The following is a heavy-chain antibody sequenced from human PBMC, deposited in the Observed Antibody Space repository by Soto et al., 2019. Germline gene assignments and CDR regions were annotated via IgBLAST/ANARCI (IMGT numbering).Heavy chain of an antibody. CDR2: ISTSIDAT. J-gene: IGHJ4*02. Sequence: GGSLRLSCAASGFAFSNYAMHWVRQAPGKGLEWVSSISTSIDATYYADSVKGRFTISRDDSKNTLYLQMNSLRAEDSAVYYCAKDRTVTARNFDYWGQGTQVTVSS. D-gene: IGHD5-18*01. CDR3: AKDRTVTARNFDY. CDR1: GFAFSNYA. V-gene: IGHV3-23*01.